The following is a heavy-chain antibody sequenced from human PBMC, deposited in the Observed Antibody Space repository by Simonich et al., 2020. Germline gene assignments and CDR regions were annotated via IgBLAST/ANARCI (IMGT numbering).Heavy chain of an antibody. V-gene: IGHV1-2*02. J-gene: IGHJ3*02. CDR1: GYTFTGYY. CDR3: ARDPVVPAAIRNAFDI. Sequence: QVQLVQSGAEVKKPGASVKVSCKASGYTFTGYYMHWVRQAPGQGLEGKGLVKPTSGDTKQAQKFQGRGTMTRGTSNSTAYMELSRLRSDDTAVYYCARDPVVPAAIRNAFDIWGQGTMVTVSS. D-gene: IGHD2-2*01. CDR2: VKPTSGDT.